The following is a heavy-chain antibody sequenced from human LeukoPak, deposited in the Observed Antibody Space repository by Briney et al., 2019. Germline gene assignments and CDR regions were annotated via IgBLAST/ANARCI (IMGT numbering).Heavy chain of an antibody. Sequence: SETLSLTCAVYGGSFSGYYWSWIRQPPGKGLEWIGEINHSGSTNYNPSLKSRVTISVDTSKNQFSLKLSSVTAADTAVYYCARDGDSRYYYGMDVWGQGTTVTVSS. D-gene: IGHD5-18*01. V-gene: IGHV4-34*01. J-gene: IGHJ6*02. CDR1: GGSFSGYY. CDR2: INHSGST. CDR3: ARDGDSRYYYGMDV.